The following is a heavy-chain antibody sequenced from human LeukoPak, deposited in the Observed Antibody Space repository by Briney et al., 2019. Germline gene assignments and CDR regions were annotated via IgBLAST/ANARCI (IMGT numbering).Heavy chain of an antibody. CDR2: ISSSSSYM. Sequence: GGSLRPSCAASGFTFSSYSMNWVRQAPGKGLEWVSSISSSSSYMYYADSVKGRFTISRDNAKNSLYLQMNSLRAEDTAVYYCARGRVVVAVSDYWGQGTLVTVSS. D-gene: IGHD6-19*01. CDR3: ARGRVVVAVSDY. V-gene: IGHV3-21*01. J-gene: IGHJ4*02. CDR1: GFTFSSYS.